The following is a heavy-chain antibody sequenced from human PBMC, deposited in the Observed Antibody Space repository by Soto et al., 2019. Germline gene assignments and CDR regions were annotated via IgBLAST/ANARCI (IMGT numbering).Heavy chain of an antibody. CDR3: AKGLEQLVRSDDY. CDR1: GFTFSSYG. J-gene: IGHJ4*02. V-gene: IGHV3-30*18. Sequence: QVQLVESGGGVVQPGRSLRLSCAASGFTFSSYGMHWVRQAPGKGLERVAVISYDGSNKYYADSVKGRFTISRDNSKNTLYLQMNSLRAEDTAVYYCAKGLEQLVRSDDYWGQGTLVTVSS. CDR2: ISYDGSNK. D-gene: IGHD6-6*01.